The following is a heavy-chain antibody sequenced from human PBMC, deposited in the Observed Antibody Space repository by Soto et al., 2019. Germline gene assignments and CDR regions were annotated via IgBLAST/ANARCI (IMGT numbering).Heavy chain of an antibody. CDR1: GYTFSDYD. V-gene: IGHV1-8*01. CDR2: MNPYSGNT. J-gene: IGHJ5*02. D-gene: IGHD6-19*01. Sequence: QVQLVQSGAEVKKPGDSVKVSCKASGYTFSDYDINWVRQAAGQGLEWMGWMNPYSGNTGYAQKFQGRVIMTTDTYITTAYVELGSLRLEDTAIYYCARGSVRRTWFDPWGQGTLVTVSS. CDR3: ARGSVRRTWFDP.